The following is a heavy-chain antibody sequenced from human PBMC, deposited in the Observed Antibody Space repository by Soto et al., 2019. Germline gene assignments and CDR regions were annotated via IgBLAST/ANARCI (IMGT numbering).Heavy chain of an antibody. CDR1: GFTFSGSA. J-gene: IGHJ4*02. CDR2: IRSKANSYAT. V-gene: IGHV3-73*01. CDR3: TRRSMTTVTTGDY. Sequence: EVQLVESGGGLVQPGGSLKLSCAASGFTFSGSAMHWVRQASGKGLEWVGRIRSKANSYATAYAASVKGRFTISRDDSKTTAYLQMNSLKTEDTAVYYCTRRSMTTVTTGDYWGQGTLVTVSS. D-gene: IGHD4-17*01.